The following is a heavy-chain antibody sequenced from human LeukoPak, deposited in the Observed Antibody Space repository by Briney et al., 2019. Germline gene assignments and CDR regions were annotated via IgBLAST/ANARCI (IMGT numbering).Heavy chain of an antibody. V-gene: IGHV3-48*03. D-gene: IGHD3-16*02. CDR1: GFTFSSYE. CDR2: ISSSGSTV. CDR3: AKELAITFGGVIVPFDY. Sequence: GGSLRLSCAASGFTFSSYEMNWVRQAPGKGLEWVSYISSSGSTVYYADSVRGRFTISRDNAKNSLYLRMNSLRAEDTAVYYCAKELAITFGGVIVPFDYWGQGTLVTVSS. J-gene: IGHJ4*02.